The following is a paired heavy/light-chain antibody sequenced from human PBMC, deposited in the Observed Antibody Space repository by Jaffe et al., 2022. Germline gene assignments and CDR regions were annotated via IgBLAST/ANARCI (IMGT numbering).Light chain of an antibody. J-gene: IGKJ1*01. Sequence: DIQMTQSPSSLSASVGDRVTITCRASQSISSYLNWYQQKPGKAPKLLIYAASSLQSGVPSRFSGSGSGTDFTLTISSLQPEDFATYYCQQSYSTTWTFGQGTKVEIK. CDR2: AAS. CDR3: QQSYSTTWT. V-gene: IGKV1-39*01. CDR1: QSISSY.
Heavy chain of an antibody. CDR1: GFTFSDYY. V-gene: IGHV3-11*01. J-gene: IGHJ6*03. CDR3: ARTGGAVAGHPRNYYYYYMDV. Sequence: QVQLVESGGGLVKPGGSLRLSCAASGFTFSDYYMSWIRQAPGKGLEWVSYISSSGSTIYYADSVKGRFTISRDNAKNSLYLQMNSLRAEDTAVYYCARTGGAVAGHPRNYYYYYMDVWGKGTTVTVSS. CDR2: ISSSGSTI. D-gene: IGHD6-19*01.